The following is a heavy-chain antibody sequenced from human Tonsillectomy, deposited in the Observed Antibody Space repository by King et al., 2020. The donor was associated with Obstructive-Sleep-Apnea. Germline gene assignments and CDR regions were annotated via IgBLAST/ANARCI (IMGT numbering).Heavy chain of an antibody. CDR1: GFTFSSYG. CDR2: ISYDGSNK. CDR3: AKDRIAVAGRGFDP. J-gene: IGHJ5*02. V-gene: IGHV3-30*18. Sequence: VQLVESGGGVVQPGRSLRLSCAASGFTFSSYGMHWVRQAPGKGLEWVAVISYDGSNKYYEDSVKGRFTISRDNSKNTLYLQMNSLRAEDTAVYYCAKDRIAVAGRGFDPWGQGTLVTVSS. D-gene: IGHD6-19*01.